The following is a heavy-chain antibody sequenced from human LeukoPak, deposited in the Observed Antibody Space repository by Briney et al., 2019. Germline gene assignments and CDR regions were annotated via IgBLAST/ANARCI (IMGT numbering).Heavy chain of an antibody. V-gene: IGHV3-7*01. CDR2: MNQDGSEK. D-gene: IGHD6-13*01. J-gene: IGHJ4*02. CDR3: ARDWVRSSCTD. CDR1: GFTFSSYW. Sequence: PGGSLRLSCAASGFTFSSYWMSWVRQAPGEGLEWVANMNQDGSEKFYVDSVKGRFTISRDNAKNSLYLQMNSLRAEDTAVYYCARDWVRSSCTDWGQGTLVTVSS.